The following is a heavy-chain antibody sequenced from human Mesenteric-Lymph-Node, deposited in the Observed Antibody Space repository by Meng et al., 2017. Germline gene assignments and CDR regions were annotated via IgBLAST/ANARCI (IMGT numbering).Heavy chain of an antibody. CDR1: GFTFSSYA. J-gene: IGHJ6*02. CDR2: ISYDGSNK. D-gene: IGHD3-3*01. CDR3: ARDLYDFWSGYSYGMDV. Sequence: LKISCAASGFTFSSYAMHWVRQAPGKGLEWVAVISYDGSNKYYADSVKGRFTISRDNSKNTLYLQMNSLRAEDTAVYYCARDLYDFWSGYSYGMDVWGQGTTVTVSS. V-gene: IGHV3-30*04.